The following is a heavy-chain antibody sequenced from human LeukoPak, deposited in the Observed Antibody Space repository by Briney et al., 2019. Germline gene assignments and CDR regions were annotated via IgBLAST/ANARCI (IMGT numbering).Heavy chain of an antibody. Sequence: PGGSLRLSCAGSGFTFGNYAMSWVRQAPGKGLEWVSTISGSGSNTYYADSVKGRFTISRDNSKNTLYLQMNSLRAEDTAEYYCAKKPAAGYYSGGSCSTYYYYNGMDVWGQGTTVTVSS. D-gene: IGHD2-15*01. CDR3: AKKPAAGYYSGGSCSTYYYYNGMDV. CDR1: GFTFGNYA. CDR2: ISGSGSNT. V-gene: IGHV3-23*01. J-gene: IGHJ6*02.